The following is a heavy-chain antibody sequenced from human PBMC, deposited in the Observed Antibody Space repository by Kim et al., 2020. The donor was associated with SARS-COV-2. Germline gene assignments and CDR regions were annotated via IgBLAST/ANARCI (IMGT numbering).Heavy chain of an antibody. D-gene: IGHD5-12*01. CDR3: ARHSFIGRDGYNLDY. J-gene: IGHJ4*02. V-gene: IGHV4-59*08. CDR1: GGSISSYY. Sequence: SETLSLTCTVSGGSISSYYWSWIRQPPGKGLEWIGYIYYSGSTNYNPSLKSRVTISVDTSKNQFSLKLSSVTAADTAVYYCARHSFIGRDGYNLDYWGQGTLVTVSS. CDR2: IYYSGST.